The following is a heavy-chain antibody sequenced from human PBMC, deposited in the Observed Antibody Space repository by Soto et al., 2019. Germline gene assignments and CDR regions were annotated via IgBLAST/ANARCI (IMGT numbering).Heavy chain of an antibody. CDR2: ISYDGSNK. Sequence: PGGSLRLSCAASGFTFSSYAVHWVRQAPGKGLEWVAVISYDGSNKYYADSVKGRFTISRDNSKNTLYLQMNSLRAEDTAVYYCARDQGLDAFDIWGQGTMVTVSS. J-gene: IGHJ3*02. CDR3: ARDQGLDAFDI. D-gene: IGHD6-25*01. V-gene: IGHV3-30-3*01. CDR1: GFTFSSYA.